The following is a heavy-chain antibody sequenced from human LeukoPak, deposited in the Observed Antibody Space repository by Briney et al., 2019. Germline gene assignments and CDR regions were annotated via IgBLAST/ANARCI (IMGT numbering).Heavy chain of an antibody. V-gene: IGHV4-34*01. Sequence: PSETLSLTCAVYGGSFSGYYWSWIRQPPGKGLEWIGEINHSGSTNYNPSLKSRVTISVDTSKNQFSLKLSSVTAADTAVYYCARREGLVAYYYYMDVWGKGTTVTISS. CDR3: ARREGLVAYYYYMDV. D-gene: IGHD2-15*01. J-gene: IGHJ6*03. CDR2: INHSGST. CDR1: GGSFSGYY.